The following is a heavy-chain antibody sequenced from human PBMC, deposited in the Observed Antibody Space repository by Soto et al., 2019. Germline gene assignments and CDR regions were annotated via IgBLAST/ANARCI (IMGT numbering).Heavy chain of an antibody. CDR2: IYHSGST. Sequence: SETLSLTCAVSGGSISSGAYSWSWIRQPPGKGLEWIAYIYHSGSTYYNPSLKSRVTTSVDRSKNQFSLKLSSVTAADTAVYYCARLTDCGGDCPLFDYWGQGTLVTVSS. J-gene: IGHJ4*02. V-gene: IGHV4-30-2*02. D-gene: IGHD2-21*02. CDR1: GGSISSGAYS. CDR3: ARLTDCGGDCPLFDY.